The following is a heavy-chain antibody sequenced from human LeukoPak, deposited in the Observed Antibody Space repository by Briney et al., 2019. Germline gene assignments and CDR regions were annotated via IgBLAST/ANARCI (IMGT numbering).Heavy chain of an antibody. D-gene: IGHD3-22*01. CDR2: ISYDGNKE. J-gene: IGHJ4*02. Sequence: GRSLRLSCAASGFSFSSYGMHWVRQAPGKGLEWVAVISYDGNKEYYVDSVKGRFTISRDNSKNMLYLQMDSLRAEDTAVYHCARGIDTAMVTWEKDYYDSSGYHYFDYWGQGTLVTVSS. CDR3: ARGIDTAMVTWEKDYYDSSGYHYFDY. CDR1: GFSFSSYG. V-gene: IGHV3-30*03.